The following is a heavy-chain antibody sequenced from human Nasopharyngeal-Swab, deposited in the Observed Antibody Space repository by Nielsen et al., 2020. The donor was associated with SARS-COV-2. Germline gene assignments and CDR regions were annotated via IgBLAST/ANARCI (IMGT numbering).Heavy chain of an antibody. D-gene: IGHD1-26*01. V-gene: IGHV1-18*01. CDR1: GYTVTSYG. CDR3: ARGWDAYYYYYYGMDV. Sequence: ASVKVSCKASGYTVTSYGISWVRQAPGQGLEWMGWISAYNGNTNYAQKLQGRVTMTTDTSTSTAYMELRSLRSDDTAVYYCARGWDAYYYYYYGMDVWGQGTTVTVSS. CDR2: ISAYNGNT. J-gene: IGHJ6*02.